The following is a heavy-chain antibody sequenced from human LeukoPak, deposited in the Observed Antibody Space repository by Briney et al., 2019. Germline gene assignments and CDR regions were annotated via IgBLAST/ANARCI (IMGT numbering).Heavy chain of an antibody. D-gene: IGHD2-21*01. Sequence: SETLSLTCTVSGGSISSYYWSWIRQPPGKGLEWIGYIYYSGSTNYNPSLKSRVTISVDTSKNQFSLKLSSVTAADTAVYYCARGPGCGGDCYRPYYYYMDVWGKGTTVTVSS. CDR2: IYYSGST. CDR1: GGSISSYY. J-gene: IGHJ6*03. CDR3: ARGPGCGGDCYRPYYYYMDV. V-gene: IGHV4-59*01.